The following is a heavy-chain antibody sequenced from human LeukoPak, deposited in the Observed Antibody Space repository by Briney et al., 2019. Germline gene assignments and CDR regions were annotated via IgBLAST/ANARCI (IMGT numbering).Heavy chain of an antibody. CDR2: IYYSGST. J-gene: IGHJ5*02. CDR3: ARVYCPNGVCYNSRGWFDP. CDR1: GGSISSSTFY. Sequence: SETLSLTCTVSGGSISSSTFYWGWIRQPPVKGLEWIGNIYYSGSTYYNPSLKSRVTISVDTSKNQFSLKLSSVTAADTAVYYCARVYCPNGVCYNSRGWFDPWGQGTLVTVSS. D-gene: IGHD2-8*01. V-gene: IGHV4-39*07.